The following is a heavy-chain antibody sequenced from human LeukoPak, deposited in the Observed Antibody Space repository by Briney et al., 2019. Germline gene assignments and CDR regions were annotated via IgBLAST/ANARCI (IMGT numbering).Heavy chain of an antibody. Sequence: PGGSLRLSCAASGFTFSSYAMSWVRQAPGKGLEWVSSISSSSSYIYYADSVKGRFTISRDNAKNSLYLQMNSLRAEDTAVYYCARDQRWLVPYYYYGMDVWGQGTTVTVSS. J-gene: IGHJ6*02. D-gene: IGHD6-19*01. CDR1: GFTFSSYA. CDR3: ARDQRWLVPYYYYGMDV. CDR2: ISSSSSYI. V-gene: IGHV3-21*01.